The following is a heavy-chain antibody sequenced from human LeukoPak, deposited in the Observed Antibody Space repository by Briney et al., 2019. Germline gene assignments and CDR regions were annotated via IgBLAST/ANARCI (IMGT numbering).Heavy chain of an antibody. D-gene: IGHD3-16*02. CDR2: MSPNSGGT. Sequence: ASVKVSCKASGYTFTSYYIHWVRQAPGQGLEWMGWMSPNSGGTKYAQKFQGRVTMTRDTSISTAYMELSRLRSDDTAMYYCARDKLGLGELSLYDQWGQGTLVTVFS. J-gene: IGHJ5*02. V-gene: IGHV1-2*02. CDR3: ARDKLGLGELSLYDQ. CDR1: GYTFTSYY.